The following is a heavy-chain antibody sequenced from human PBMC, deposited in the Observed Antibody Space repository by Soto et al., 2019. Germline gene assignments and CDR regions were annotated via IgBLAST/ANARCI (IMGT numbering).Heavy chain of an antibody. D-gene: IGHD1-1*01. J-gene: IGHJ4*02. V-gene: IGHV1-69*19. CDR1: GGTFNTYA. CDR3: AREVQVHTPAFGY. CDR2: ISPMFGAA. Sequence: QVQLVQSGAEMKKPGSSVKVSCQSSGGTFNTYAMNWVRQAPGQGPEWMGDISPMFGAANYAPKFQGRVTIHADESTGTSYMQLSSLTSEDTALYFCAREVQVHTPAFGYWGQGTLVTVSS.